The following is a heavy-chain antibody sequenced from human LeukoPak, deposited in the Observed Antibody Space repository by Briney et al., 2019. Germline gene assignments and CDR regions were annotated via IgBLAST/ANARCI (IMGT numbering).Heavy chain of an antibody. D-gene: IGHD6-19*01. CDR3: ARDGPYDSSGWYMRYYFDY. V-gene: IGHV3-30*04. J-gene: IGHJ4*02. CDR1: GFTFSSYA. CDR2: ISYDGSNK. Sequence: GGSLSLSCAASGFTFSSYAMHWVRQAPGKGLEWVAVISYDGSNKYYADSVKGRFTISRDNSKNTLYLQMNSLRAEDTAVYYCARDGPYDSSGWYMRYYFDYWGQGTLVTVSS.